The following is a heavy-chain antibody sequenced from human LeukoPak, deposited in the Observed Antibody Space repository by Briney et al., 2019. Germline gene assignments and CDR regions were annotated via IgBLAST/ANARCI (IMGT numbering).Heavy chain of an antibody. CDR2: ISAYNGNT. CDR3: ARAGYCSGGSCYSSPFDY. Sequence: ASVKVSCKPSGYTFTSYGISWVRQAPGQGLEWMGWISAYNGNTNYAQKLQGRVTMTTDTSTSTAYMELRSLRSDDTAVYYCARAGYCSGGSCYSSPFDYWGQGTLVTVSS. V-gene: IGHV1-18*01. D-gene: IGHD2-15*01. CDR1: GYTFTSYG. J-gene: IGHJ4*02.